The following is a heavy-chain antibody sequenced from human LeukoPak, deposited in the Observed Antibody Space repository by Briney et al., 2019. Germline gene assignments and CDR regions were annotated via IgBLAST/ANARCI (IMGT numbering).Heavy chain of an antibody. CDR2: IKQDGSEK. Sequence: PGGSLRLSCAASGFTFSSYWMSWVRQAPGKGLEWVANIKQDGSEKYYVDSVKGRFTISRDNAKNSLYLQMNSLRAEDTAVYYCAKPHDYGDECFDYWGQGTLVTVSS. D-gene: IGHD4-17*01. CDR1: GFTFSSYW. CDR3: AKPHDYGDECFDY. J-gene: IGHJ4*02. V-gene: IGHV3-7*01.